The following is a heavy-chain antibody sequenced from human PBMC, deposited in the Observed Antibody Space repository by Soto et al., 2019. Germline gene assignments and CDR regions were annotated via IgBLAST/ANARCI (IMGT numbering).Heavy chain of an antibody. CDR2: IWYDGSNK. CDR3: ARDPGMVRGVIPNTYYYYGMDV. CDR1: GFTFSSYG. V-gene: IGHV3-33*01. J-gene: IGHJ6*02. Sequence: GGSLRLSCAASGFTFSSYGMHWVRQAPGKGLEWVAVIWYDGSNKYYADSVKGRFTISRDNSKNTLYLQMNSLRAEDTAVYYCARDPGMVRGVIPNTYYYYGMDVWGQGTTVTVSS. D-gene: IGHD3-10*01.